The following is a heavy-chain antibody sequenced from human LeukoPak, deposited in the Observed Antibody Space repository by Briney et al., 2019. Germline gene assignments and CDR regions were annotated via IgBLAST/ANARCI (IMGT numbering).Heavy chain of an antibody. J-gene: IGHJ4*02. V-gene: IGHV1-18*01. CDR2: INAYNGNT. Sequence: ASVKVSCKASGYTFTSYGISWVRQAPGQGLEWMGWINAYNGNTNYAKKLQGRVTMTTDTSTSTAYMELRSLRSDDTAVYYCARGSSVFGVVSCYFDYWGQGTLVTVSS. CDR3: ARGSSVFGVVSCYFDY. CDR1: GYTFTSYG. D-gene: IGHD3-3*01.